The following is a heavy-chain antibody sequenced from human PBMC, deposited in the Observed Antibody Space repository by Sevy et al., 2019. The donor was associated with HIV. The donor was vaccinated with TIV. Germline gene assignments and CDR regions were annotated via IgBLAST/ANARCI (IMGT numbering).Heavy chain of an antibody. CDR2: MSGRGDSR. V-gene: IGHV3-23*01. CDR1: GFRFGSQA. J-gene: IGHJ4*01. Sequence: GGSLRLSCVGSGFRFGSQAMSWVRQAPGKGLEWVSGMSGRGDSRSYAHSVKGRFTISRDNSKNTVYLQMSSLTAEDTALYYCAKDVPDQSWYDDFWSGSPCFDYWGRGILVTVSS. D-gene: IGHD3-3*01. CDR3: AKDVPDQSWYDDFWSGSPCFDY.